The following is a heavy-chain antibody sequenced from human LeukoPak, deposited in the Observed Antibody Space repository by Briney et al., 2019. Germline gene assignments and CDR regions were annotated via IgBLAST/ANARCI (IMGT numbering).Heavy chain of an antibody. J-gene: IGHJ5*02. Sequence: GGSLRLSCAASGFTSSSYWMHWVRQVPGKGLVWVSRIGGDGTARNYADSVKGRFTISRDDAKNTVDLQMNSLRGEDTAVYYCVRGRGSYGWFDPWGQGTLVTVSS. CDR1: GFTSSSYW. CDR2: IGGDGTAR. V-gene: IGHV3-74*01. D-gene: IGHD3-10*01. CDR3: VRGRGSYGWFDP.